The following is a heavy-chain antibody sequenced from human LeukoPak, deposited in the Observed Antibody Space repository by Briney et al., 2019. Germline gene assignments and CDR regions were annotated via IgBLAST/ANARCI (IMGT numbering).Heavy chain of an antibody. CDR2: IYSGGST. Sequence: PGGSLRLSCAASGFTVSSNYMSWVRQAPGKGLEWVSVIYSGGSTYYADSVKGRFTISRDNSKNTLYLQMNSLRAEDTALYYCARGSSSWTLNAFDIWGQGTMVTVSS. D-gene: IGHD6-13*01. J-gene: IGHJ3*02. CDR1: GFTVSSNY. V-gene: IGHV3-53*01. CDR3: ARGSSSWTLNAFDI.